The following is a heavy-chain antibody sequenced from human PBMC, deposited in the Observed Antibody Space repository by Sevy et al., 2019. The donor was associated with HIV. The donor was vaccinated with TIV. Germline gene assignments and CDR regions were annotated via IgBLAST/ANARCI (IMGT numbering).Heavy chain of an antibody. V-gene: IGHV4-39*01. D-gene: IGHD6-19*01. CDR1: GDSFSSSSYL. Sequence: SETLSLTCTVSGDSFSSSSYLWGWIRQPPGKGLEYIGSIYYSGSTYYKPSLKSRVTISMDASKNQLSLRLRSVTAAYTALYYCARLHIAVAGKPLWGQGTMVTVSS. J-gene: IGHJ3*01. CDR2: IYYSGST. CDR3: ARLHIAVAGKPL.